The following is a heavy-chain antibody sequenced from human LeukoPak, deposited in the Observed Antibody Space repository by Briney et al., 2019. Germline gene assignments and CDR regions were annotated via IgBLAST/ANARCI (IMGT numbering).Heavy chain of an antibody. V-gene: IGHV3-15*01. CDR2: IKNKLDGGTT. CDR3: ARYYDSTGRAPGGIDI. Sequence: GGSLRLSCAASGFTFSNAWMSWVRQAPGKGLEWVGLIKNKLDGGTTDYVAPVKGRFTISRDDSRNTLYLQMNSLRAEDTAVYYCARYYDSTGRAPGGIDIWGQGTMVTVSS. D-gene: IGHD3-22*01. J-gene: IGHJ3*02. CDR1: GFTFSNAW.